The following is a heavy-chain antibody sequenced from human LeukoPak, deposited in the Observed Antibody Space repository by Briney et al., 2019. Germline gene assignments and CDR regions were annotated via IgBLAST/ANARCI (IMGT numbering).Heavy chain of an antibody. J-gene: IGHJ2*01. Sequence: ASVKVSCKASGYTFTGYYRHWVRQAPGQGLEWMGWINPNSGGTNYAQKFQGRVTMTRDTSISTAYMELSRLRSDDTAVYYCAREYYDILTGYYHYWYFDLWGRGTLVTVSS. D-gene: IGHD3-9*01. V-gene: IGHV1-2*02. CDR1: GYTFTGYY. CDR2: INPNSGGT. CDR3: AREYYDILTGYYHYWYFDL.